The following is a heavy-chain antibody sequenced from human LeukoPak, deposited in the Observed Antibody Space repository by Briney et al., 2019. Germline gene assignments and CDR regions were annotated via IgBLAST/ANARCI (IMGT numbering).Heavy chain of an antibody. CDR1: GFTFSSYS. Sequence: PGGSLRLSCAASGFTFSSYSMNWVRQAPGEGLEWVSYISSSSSTIYYADSVKGRFTISRDNAKNSLYLQMNSLRAEDTAVYYCARAYDILTGGDFDYWGQGTLVTVSS. D-gene: IGHD3-9*01. CDR2: ISSSSSTI. J-gene: IGHJ4*02. CDR3: ARAYDILTGGDFDY. V-gene: IGHV3-48*01.